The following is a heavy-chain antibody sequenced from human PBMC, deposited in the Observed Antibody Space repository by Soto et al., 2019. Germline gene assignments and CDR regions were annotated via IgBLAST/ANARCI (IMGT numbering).Heavy chain of an antibody. J-gene: IGHJ6*02. CDR3: ARRVKGITMVRGVITESDYYYYGMDV. D-gene: IGHD3-10*01. CDR2: IIPIFGTA. CDR1: GGTFSSYA. Sequence: SVKVSCKASGGTFSSYAISWVRQAPGQGLEWMGGIIPIFGTANYAQKFQGRVTITADESTSTAYMELSSLRSEDTAVYYCARRVKGITMVRGVITESDYYYYGMDVWGQGTTVTVSS. V-gene: IGHV1-69*13.